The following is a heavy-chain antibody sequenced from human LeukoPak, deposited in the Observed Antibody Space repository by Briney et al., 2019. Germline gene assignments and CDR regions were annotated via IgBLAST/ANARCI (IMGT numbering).Heavy chain of an antibody. J-gene: IGHJ4*02. Sequence: PGGSLRLSCAASGFTFSNYAMHWVRQAPGKGLEWVAVISYDGSNKYYADSVKGRFTISRDNSKNTLYLQMNSLRAEDTAVYYCARVRGRYDYGDQRGGTFDYWGQGTLVTVSS. V-gene: IGHV3-30*04. CDR2: ISYDGSNK. CDR1: GFTFSNYA. D-gene: IGHD4-17*01. CDR3: ARVRGRYDYGDQRGGTFDY.